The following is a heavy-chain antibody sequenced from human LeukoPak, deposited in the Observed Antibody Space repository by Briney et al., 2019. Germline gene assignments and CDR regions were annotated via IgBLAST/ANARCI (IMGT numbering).Heavy chain of an antibody. J-gene: IGHJ4*02. CDR3: ARLRVFLPFDY. CDR1: GGSISSSSYY. D-gene: IGHD3-3*01. CDR2: IYNSGST. Sequence: PSETLSLTCTVSGGSISSSSYYWGWIRQPPGKGLEWIGSIYNSGSTYYNPSLKSRVTISVDTSKNQFSLKLSSVTAADTAVYYCARLRVFLPFDYWGQGTLVTVSS. V-gene: IGHV4-39*01.